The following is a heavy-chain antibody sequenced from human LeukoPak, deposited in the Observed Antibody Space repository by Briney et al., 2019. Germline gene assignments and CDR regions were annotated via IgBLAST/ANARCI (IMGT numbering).Heavy chain of an antibody. Sequence: GGSLRLSCAASGFTFDDYAMHWVRQAPGKGLEWVSGISWNSGSIGYADSVKGRFTISRDNAKNSLYLQMNSLRAEDTAVYYCAGSLLKEYSSSWSGPYYYYGMDVWGQGTTVTVSS. CDR2: ISWNSGSI. J-gene: IGHJ6*02. CDR1: GFTFDDYA. D-gene: IGHD6-13*01. CDR3: AGSLLKEYSSSWSGPYYYYGMDV. V-gene: IGHV3-9*01.